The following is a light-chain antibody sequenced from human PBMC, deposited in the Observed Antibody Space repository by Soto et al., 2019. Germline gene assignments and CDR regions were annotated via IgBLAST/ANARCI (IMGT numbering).Light chain of an antibody. Sequence: QSALTQPPSASGSPGQSVTISCTGTSSDVGAYKYVSWYQQYPGKAPKLMIYEVTKRPSGVPDRFSGSKSGYTASLTVSGLQAEHEADYYCTSYVGNDIWVFGGGTKLTLL. CDR2: EVT. V-gene: IGLV2-8*01. CDR3: TSYVGNDIWV. J-gene: IGLJ3*02. CDR1: SSDVGAYKY.